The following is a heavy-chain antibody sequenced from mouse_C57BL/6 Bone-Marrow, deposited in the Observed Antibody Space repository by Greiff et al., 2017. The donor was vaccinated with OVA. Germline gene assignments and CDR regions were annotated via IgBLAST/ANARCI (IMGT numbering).Heavy chain of an antibody. CDR1: GFTFSDYY. D-gene: IGHD4-1*01. CDR3: AREGTGVYWYFDV. CDR2: INYDGSST. V-gene: IGHV5-16*01. J-gene: IGHJ1*03. Sequence: EVKLMESEGGLVQPGSSMKLSCTASGFTFSDYYMAWVRQVPEKGLEWVANINYDGSSTYYLDSLKSRFIISRDNAKNILYLQMSSLKSEDTATYYCAREGTGVYWYFDVWGTGTTVTVSS.